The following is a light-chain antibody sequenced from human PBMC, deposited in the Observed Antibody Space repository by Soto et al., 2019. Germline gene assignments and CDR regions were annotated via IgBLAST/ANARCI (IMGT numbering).Light chain of an antibody. Sequence: QSALTQPPSASGFPGQSVTISCSGTSSDVGGYSHVSWFQQLPGKAPKLIIYEVTERPSGVPDRFSASKSGNTASLTVSGLRAGDEADYYCSSYAGSFTWVFGGGTQLTVL. J-gene: IGLJ3*02. CDR1: SSDVGGYSH. CDR3: SSYAGSFTWV. V-gene: IGLV2-8*01. CDR2: EVT.